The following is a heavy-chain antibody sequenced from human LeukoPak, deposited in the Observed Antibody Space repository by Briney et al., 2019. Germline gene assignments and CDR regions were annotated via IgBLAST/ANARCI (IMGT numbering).Heavy chain of an antibody. V-gene: IGHV3-74*01. Sequence: GGSLRLSCAASGFTFSTYWMHWVRQVPGKGLVWVSRINSDGSIADYADAVKGRFTISRDNAKTTLYLEMNSLRAEDTALYYCAPEGGSSYDYWGQGTLVTVSS. CDR2: INSDGSIA. J-gene: IGHJ4*02. CDR1: GFTFSTYW. CDR3: APEGGSSYDY. D-gene: IGHD5-18*01.